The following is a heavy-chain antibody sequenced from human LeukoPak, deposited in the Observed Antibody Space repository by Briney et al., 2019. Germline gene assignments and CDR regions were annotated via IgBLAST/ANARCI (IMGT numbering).Heavy chain of an antibody. CDR3: ARVRDGYNDAYDI. Sequence: ASVKVSCKASGYTFTSCYMHWVRQAPGQGLEWMGIINPSGGNTNYAQNFQGRVTMTRDTSTSTVYMELSSLRSEDTAVYYCARVRDGYNDAYDIWGQGTMVTVPS. J-gene: IGHJ3*02. CDR2: INPSGGNT. V-gene: IGHV1-46*01. D-gene: IGHD5-24*01. CDR1: GYTFTSCY.